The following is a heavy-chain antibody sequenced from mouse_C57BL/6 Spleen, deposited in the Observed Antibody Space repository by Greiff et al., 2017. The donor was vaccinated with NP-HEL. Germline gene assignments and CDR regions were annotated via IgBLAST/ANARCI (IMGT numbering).Heavy chain of an antibody. J-gene: IGHJ1*03. CDR3: ARSGTTVVATSGNWYFDV. V-gene: IGHV1-54*01. CDR1: GYAFTNYL. CDR2: INPGSGGT. Sequence: QVHVKQSGAELVRPGTSVKVSCKASGYAFTNYLIEWVKQRPGQGLEWIGVINPGSGGTNYNEKFKGKATLPADKSSSTAYMQLSSLTSGDSAVYFCARSGTTVVATSGNWYFDVWGTGTTVTVSS. D-gene: IGHD1-1*01.